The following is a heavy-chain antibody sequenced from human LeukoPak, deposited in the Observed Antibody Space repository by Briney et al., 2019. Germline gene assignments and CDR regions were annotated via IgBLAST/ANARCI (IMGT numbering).Heavy chain of an antibody. CDR1: GGTFSSYA. Sequence: SVKVSRKASGGTFSSYAISWVRQAPGQGLEWMGGIIPIFGTANYAQKFQGRVTITTDESTSTAYMELSSLRSEDTAVYYCARDYYDSSGYYYFDYWGQGTLVTVSS. V-gene: IGHV1-69*05. CDR3: ARDYYDSSGYYYFDY. D-gene: IGHD3-22*01. CDR2: IIPIFGTA. J-gene: IGHJ4*02.